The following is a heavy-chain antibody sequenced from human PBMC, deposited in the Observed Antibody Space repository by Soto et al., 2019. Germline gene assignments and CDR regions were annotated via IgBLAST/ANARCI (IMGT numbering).Heavy chain of an antibody. CDR1: GYNFSSQW. CDR3: AKSEDLEI. J-gene: IGHJ3*02. V-gene: IGHV5-51*01. Sequence: GESLKISCKGSGYNFSSQWIAWVRQKPGKGLEWMGIVYPGDAETRYSPSLQGQVTMSADKSIDTAYLQWSSLKASDTAIYYCAKSEDLEILGQGTMVTVSS. CDR2: VYPGDAET.